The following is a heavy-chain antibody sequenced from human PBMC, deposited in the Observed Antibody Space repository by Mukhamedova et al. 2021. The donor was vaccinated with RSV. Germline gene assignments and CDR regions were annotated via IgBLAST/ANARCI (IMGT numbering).Heavy chain of an antibody. CDR3: ARSEAGRSCLDY. J-gene: IGHJ4*02. D-gene: IGHD6-19*01. CDR2: ISYDGSNK. Sequence: VAVISYDGSNKYYADSVKGRFTISRDNSKNTLYLQMNSLRAEDTAVYYCARSEAGRSCLDYWGQRTLVTVSS. V-gene: IGHV3-30-3*01.